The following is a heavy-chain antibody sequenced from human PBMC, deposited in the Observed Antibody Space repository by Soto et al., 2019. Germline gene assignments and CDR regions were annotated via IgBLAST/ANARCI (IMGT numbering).Heavy chain of an antibody. CDR2: ISGSGGST. CDR1: GFTFSSYA. J-gene: IGHJ6*02. Sequence: PVGSLRLSCAASGFTFSSYAMSWVRQAPGKGLEWVSAISGSGGSTYYADSVKGRFTISRDNSKNTLYLQMNSLRAEDTAVYYCAKDRWGQQLVLYYYYGMDVWGQGTTVTVSS. CDR3: AKDRWGQQLVLYYYYGMDV. V-gene: IGHV3-23*01. D-gene: IGHD6-13*01.